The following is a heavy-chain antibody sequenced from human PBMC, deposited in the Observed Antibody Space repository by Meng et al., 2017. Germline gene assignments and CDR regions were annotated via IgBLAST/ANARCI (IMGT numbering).Heavy chain of an antibody. Sequence: VHVGLLGAEVETHGTAAKVSCKASGYTFTGYYRHRVRKGAGQGPGWVGGRMPSSGAALYETRVQVRVTVTGNTSTNAAYMEVSVLRCSDTAMDYCACDEDRSAGSKPLVDYWGQGTLVTVSS. V-gene: IGHV1-2*02. CDR2: RMPSSGAA. CDR3: ACDEDRSAGSKPLVDY. CDR1: GYTFTGYY. J-gene: IGHJ4*02. D-gene: IGHD1-14*01.